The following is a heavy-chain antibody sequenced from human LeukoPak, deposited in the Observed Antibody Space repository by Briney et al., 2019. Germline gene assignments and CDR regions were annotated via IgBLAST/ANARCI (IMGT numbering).Heavy chain of an antibody. V-gene: IGHV3-23*01. Sequence: GGSLRLSCAASGFTFRRYAMNWVRQAPGKGLEWISVISENGGRTHYADSVKGRFTISTDYSKNTLYLQMNSLRAEDTAVYYCARDGTWGSSLDYWGQGTLVTVSS. CDR2: ISENGGRT. D-gene: IGHD3-16*01. CDR1: GFTFRRYA. J-gene: IGHJ4*02. CDR3: ARDGTWGSSLDY.